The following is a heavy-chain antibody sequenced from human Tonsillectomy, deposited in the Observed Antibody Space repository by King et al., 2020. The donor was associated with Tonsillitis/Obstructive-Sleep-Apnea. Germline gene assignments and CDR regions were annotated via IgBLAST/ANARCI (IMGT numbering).Heavy chain of an antibody. V-gene: IGHV4-59*08. D-gene: IGHD3-3*01. CDR1: GGSISNYY. CDR3: ARLPVWSGYYTSEYYYYMDV. J-gene: IGHJ6*03. Sequence: LQLQESGPGLVKPSETLSLTCTVSGGSISNYYWSWIRQPPGKGLEWIGYIYYSGSTDYNPSLKSRVTISVDTSKNQFSLKLSSVTAADTAVYYCARLPVWSGYYTSEYYYYMDVWGKGTTVTVSS. CDR2: IYYSGST.